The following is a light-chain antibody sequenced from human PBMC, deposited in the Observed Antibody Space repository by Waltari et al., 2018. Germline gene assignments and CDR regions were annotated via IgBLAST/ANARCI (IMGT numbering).Light chain of an antibody. CDR3: CSYAGTPRVV. J-gene: IGLJ2*01. CDR1: NTDIGSYQL. Sequence: QSALTQPASVSGSPGQSITIPCTGTNTDIGSYQLFSWYQQPPGKAPKVTIFEVNKRPSGVSNRFSGSKSGNTASLTVSGLHPEDEADYYCCSYAGTPRVVFGGGTKLTVL. CDR2: EVN. V-gene: IGLV2-23*02.